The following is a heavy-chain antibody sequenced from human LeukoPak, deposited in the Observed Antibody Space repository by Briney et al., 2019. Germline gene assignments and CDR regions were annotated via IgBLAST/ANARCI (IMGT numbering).Heavy chain of an antibody. CDR1: GYTFTGYY. D-gene: IGHD3-3*01. CDR2: INPNSGGT. J-gene: IGHJ6*03. Sequence: ASVKVSCKASGYTFTGYYMHWVRQAPGQGLEWMGRINPNSGGTNYAQKFQGRVTMTRDTSISTAYMELSRLRSDDTAVYYCTRATIFGVVVHYYYMDVWGKGTTVTVSS. V-gene: IGHV1-2*06. CDR3: TRATIFGVVVHYYYMDV.